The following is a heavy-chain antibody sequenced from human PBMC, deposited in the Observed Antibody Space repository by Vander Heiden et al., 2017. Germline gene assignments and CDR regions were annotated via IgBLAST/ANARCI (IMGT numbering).Heavy chain of an antibody. CDR2: IRSKAYGGTT. CDR1: GFTFGDYA. V-gene: IGHV3-49*03. Sequence: EVQLVESGGGLVQPGRSLRLSCTASGFTFGDYAMSWFRQAPGKGLGWVGFIRSKAYGGTTEYAASVKGRFTISRDDSKSIAYLQMNSLKTEDTAVYYCTRVPYYYGMDVWGQGTTVTVSS. CDR3: TRVPYYYGMDV. J-gene: IGHJ6*02.